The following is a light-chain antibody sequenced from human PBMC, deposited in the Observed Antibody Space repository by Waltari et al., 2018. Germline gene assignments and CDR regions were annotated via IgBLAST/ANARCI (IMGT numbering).Light chain of an antibody. CDR3: QVWDSNTYHVV. CDR1: NTGRKR. J-gene: IGLJ2*01. CDR2: EDS. V-gene: IGLV3-21*03. Sequence: SYVLTQPPSVSVAPGKTARLTCGGNNTGRKRVHWYQQKPGKAPVLLVNEDSDRPSGIPERFSGSNSGNTATLTISRVEAGDEADYYCQVWDSNTYHVVFGGGTKLTVL.